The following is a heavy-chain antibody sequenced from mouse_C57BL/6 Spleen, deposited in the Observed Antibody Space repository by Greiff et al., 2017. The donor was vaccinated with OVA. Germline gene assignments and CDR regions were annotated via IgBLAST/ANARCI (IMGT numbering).Heavy chain of an antibody. CDR1: GFTFSDYG. D-gene: IGHD2-4*01. V-gene: IGHV5-17*01. CDR2: ISSGSSTI. J-gene: IGHJ2*01. CDR3: ARRNDYDGIDY. Sequence: EVKLVESGGGLVKPGGSLKLSCAASGFTFSDYGMHWVRQAPEKGLEWVAYISSGSSTIYYADTVKGRFTISRDNAKNTLFLHMTSLRSEDTAMYYCARRNDYDGIDYWGQGTTLTVSS.